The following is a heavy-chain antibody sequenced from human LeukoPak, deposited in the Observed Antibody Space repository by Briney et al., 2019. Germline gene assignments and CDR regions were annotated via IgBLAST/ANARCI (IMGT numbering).Heavy chain of an antibody. V-gene: IGHV3-23*01. D-gene: IGHD2/OR15-2a*01. J-gene: IGHJ4*02. CDR3: AKDSAKKYGDY. CDR1: GFTFSSYN. Sequence: GGSLRLSCAASGFTFSSYNMNWVRQAPGKGLEWVSGISGSDGSTYYADSVKGRFTISRDNSKNTLFLQMNSLRAEDTAVYYCAKDSAKKYGDYWGQGTLVTVSS. CDR2: ISGSDGST.